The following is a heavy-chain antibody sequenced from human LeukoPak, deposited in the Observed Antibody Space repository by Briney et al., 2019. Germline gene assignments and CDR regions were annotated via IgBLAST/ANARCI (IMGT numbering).Heavy chain of an antibody. D-gene: IGHD3-9*01. CDR3: AKDGRYYDILTGYHYGMDV. V-gene: IGHV3-9*01. J-gene: IGHJ6*02. CDR2: ISWNSGSI. CDR1: GFTFDDYA. Sequence: GGSLRLSCAASGFTFDDYAMHWVRQAPGKGLEWVPGISWNSGSIGYADSVEGRFTISRDNAKNSLYLQMNSLRAEDTALYYCAKDGRYYDILTGYHYGMDVWGQGTTVTVSS.